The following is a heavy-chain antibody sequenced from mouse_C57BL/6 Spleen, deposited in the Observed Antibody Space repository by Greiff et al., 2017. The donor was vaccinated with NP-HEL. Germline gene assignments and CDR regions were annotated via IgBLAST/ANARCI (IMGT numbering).Heavy chain of an antibody. D-gene: IGHD2-1*01. J-gene: IGHJ4*01. CDR1: GYTFTSYW. CDR3: ADMGNYDYAMDY. CDR2: IDPSDSYT. V-gene: IGHV1-59*01. Sequence: VQLQQPGAELVRPGTSVKLSCKASGYTFTSYWMHWVKQRPGQGLEWIGVIDPSDSYTNYNQKFKGKATLTVDTSSSTAYMQLSSLTSEDSAVYYCADMGNYDYAMDYWGQGTSVTVSS.